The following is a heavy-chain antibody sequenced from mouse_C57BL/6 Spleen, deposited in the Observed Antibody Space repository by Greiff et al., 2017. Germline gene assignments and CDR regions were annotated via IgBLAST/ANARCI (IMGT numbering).Heavy chain of an antibody. Sequence: EVQLVESGGGLVQPKGSLKLSCAASGFSFNTYAMNWVRQAPGKGLEWVARIRSKSNNYATYYADSVKDRFTISRDDSESMLYLQMNNLKTEDTAMYYCVRHEIGLRGYFDVWGTGTTVTVSS. CDR3: VRHEIGLRGYFDV. V-gene: IGHV10-1*01. CDR2: IRSKSNNYAT. J-gene: IGHJ1*03. D-gene: IGHD1-1*01. CDR1: GFSFNTYA.